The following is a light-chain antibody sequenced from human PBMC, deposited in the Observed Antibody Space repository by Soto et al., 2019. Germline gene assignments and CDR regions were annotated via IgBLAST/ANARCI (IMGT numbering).Light chain of an antibody. Sequence: DIHMTQSPSSLSASVVDRVTITFRASQSIGNYLNWYQQTPGKAPKLLIYAACGLQSGVPSRFSGSGSGTDFTLTISSLQPEAFATYSCQQTDTTPITFGQGTRLEIK. CDR2: AAC. V-gene: IGKV1-39*01. CDR3: QQTDTTPIT. CDR1: QSIGNY. J-gene: IGKJ5*01.